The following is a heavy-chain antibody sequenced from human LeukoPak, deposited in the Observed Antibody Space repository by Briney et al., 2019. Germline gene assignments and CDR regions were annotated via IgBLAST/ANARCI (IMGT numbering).Heavy chain of an antibody. CDR2: INTNTGNP. D-gene: IGHD3-9*01. CDR3: ARAFDWSPSDY. CDR1: GYTFTGYY. Sequence: ASVKVSCKASGYTFTGYYMHWVRQAPGQGLEWMGWINTNTGNPTYAQGFTGRFVFSLDTSVSTAYLQISSLKAEDTAVYYCARAFDWSPSDYWGQGTLVTVSS. J-gene: IGHJ4*02. V-gene: IGHV7-4-1*02.